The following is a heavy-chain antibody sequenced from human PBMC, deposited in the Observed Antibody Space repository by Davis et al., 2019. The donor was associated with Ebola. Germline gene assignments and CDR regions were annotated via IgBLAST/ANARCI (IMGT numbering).Heavy chain of an antibody. Sequence: GSLRLSCAASGFTFKNYAMSWVRQAPGKGLEWITEMNDRGSTNNNPSLKSRVTISIDKSKNQIFLTLTSVTVADTAIYYCARRVRSSSDLDSWGQGTLVTVS. D-gene: IGHD3-3*01. CDR3: ARRVRSSSDLDS. CDR2: MNDRGST. CDR1: GFTFKNYA. J-gene: IGHJ4*02. V-gene: IGHV4-34*01.